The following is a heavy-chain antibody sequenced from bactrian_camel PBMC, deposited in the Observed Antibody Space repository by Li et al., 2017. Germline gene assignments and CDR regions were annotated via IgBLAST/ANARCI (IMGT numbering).Heavy chain of an antibody. J-gene: IGHJ4*01. CDR3: AAEDQAPWDMGWICNYNS. V-gene: IGHV3S55*01. Sequence: HVQLVESGGGSVQAGGSLRLSCEASGYTSRNYCWSWYRQFPGKERERVATIESDGRTSYDDSVKGRFTISKDNAKNILYLRMNNLKPEDTALYTCAAEDQAPWDMGWICNYNSWGQGTQVTVS. CDR2: IESDGRT. CDR1: GYTSRNYC. D-gene: IGHD3*01.